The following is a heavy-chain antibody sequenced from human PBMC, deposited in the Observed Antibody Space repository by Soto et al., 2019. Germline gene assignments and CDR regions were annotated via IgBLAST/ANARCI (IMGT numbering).Heavy chain of an antibody. CDR3: ARDGYDSSFDY. CDR1: GGSVSSGVYY. Sequence: SETLSLTCTVSGGSVSSGVYYWSWIRQHPGKGLEWIGYIYYSGSTYYNPSLKSRVTISVDTSKNQFSLKLSSVTAADTAVYYCARDGYDSSFDYWGQGTLVTVSS. V-gene: IGHV4-31*03. CDR2: IYYSGST. D-gene: IGHD3-22*01. J-gene: IGHJ4*02.